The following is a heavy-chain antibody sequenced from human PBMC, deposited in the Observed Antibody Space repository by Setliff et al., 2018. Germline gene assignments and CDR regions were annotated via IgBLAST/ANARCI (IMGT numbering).Heavy chain of an antibody. CDR2: INHSGST. D-gene: IGHD5-12*01. J-gene: IGHJ4*02. CDR1: GGSFSGYY. V-gene: IGHV4-34*01. CDR3: ARGGYSRGPPVYYFDY. Sequence: PSLTCAVYGGSFSGYYWSWIRQPPGKGLEWIGEINHSGSTNYNPSLKSRVTISVDTSKNQFSLKLSSVTAADTAVYYCARGGYSRGPPVYYFDYWGQGTLVTVSS.